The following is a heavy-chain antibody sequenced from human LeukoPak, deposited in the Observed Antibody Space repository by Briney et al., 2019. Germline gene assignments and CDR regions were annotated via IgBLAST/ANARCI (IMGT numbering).Heavy chain of an antibody. D-gene: IGHD3-22*01. Sequence: SETLSLTCAVYGGSFSGYYWSWIRQPPGKGLEWIGEINHSGSTNYNPSLKSRVTISADPSKTQFSLKLTSVTAADTAVYYCATRGDYSDTSGNSYDALDIWGQGTMVTVSS. CDR3: ATRGDYSDTSGNSYDALDI. J-gene: IGHJ3*02. V-gene: IGHV4-34*01. CDR1: GGSFSGYY. CDR2: INHSGST.